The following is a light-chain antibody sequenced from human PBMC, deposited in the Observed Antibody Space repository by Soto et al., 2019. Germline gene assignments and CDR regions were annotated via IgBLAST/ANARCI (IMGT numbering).Light chain of an antibody. CDR1: QSISSS. Sequence: DIQMTQSPSSLSASVGDRVTITCRASQSISSSLNWYQQKLGKAPDLLIYAASNLQSGVPSRFSGSGSGTDFTLTISSLQPEDFATYYCQQSYSSPHMYTFGQGTKLEIK. CDR2: AAS. V-gene: IGKV1-39*01. CDR3: QQSYSSPHMYT. J-gene: IGKJ2*01.